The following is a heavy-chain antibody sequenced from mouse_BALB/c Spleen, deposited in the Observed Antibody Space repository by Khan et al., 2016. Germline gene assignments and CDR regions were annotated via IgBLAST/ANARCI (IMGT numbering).Heavy chain of an antibody. Sequence: EVKLLESGGGLVQPGGSLKLSCAASAFDFKRYCMSWVRQAPGQGLEWIGEINPDSSTTNYTPSLQDKFIISRDNSKNTLYLQLSKVRSEDTALYSCAYNFCYIDVWGAGTTLTVSS. CDR3: AYNFCYIDV. CDR2: INPDSSTT. D-gene: IGHD1-3*01. CDR1: AFDFKRYC. J-gene: IGHJ1*01. V-gene: IGHV4-1*02.